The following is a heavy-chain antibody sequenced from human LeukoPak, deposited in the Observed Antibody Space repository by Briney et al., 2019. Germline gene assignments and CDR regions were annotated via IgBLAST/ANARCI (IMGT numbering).Heavy chain of an antibody. Sequence: SETLSLTCTVSGGSISSSSYYWGWIRQPPGKGLEWIGSIYYSGSTYYNPSLKSRVTISVDTSKNQFSLKLSSVTAADTAVYYCARGRSKSRSSWYFPPFDYWGQGTLVTVSS. CDR3: ARGRSKSRSSWYFPPFDY. CDR2: IYYSGST. CDR1: GGSISSSSYY. D-gene: IGHD6-13*01. J-gene: IGHJ4*02. V-gene: IGHV4-39*07.